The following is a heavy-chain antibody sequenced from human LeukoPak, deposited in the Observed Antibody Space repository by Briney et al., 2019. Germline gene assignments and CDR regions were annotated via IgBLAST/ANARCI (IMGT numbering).Heavy chain of an antibody. D-gene: IGHD3-22*01. Sequence: GGSLRLSCAASGFTFSSYAMHWVRQAPGKGLEWVAVISYDGSNKYYADSVKGRFTISRDNSKNTLYLQMNSLRAEDTAVYYCARGGVYYYDSSGYDWGQGTLVTVSS. J-gene: IGHJ4*02. CDR2: ISYDGSNK. CDR3: ARGGVYYYDSSGYD. CDR1: GFTFSSYA. V-gene: IGHV3-30-3*01.